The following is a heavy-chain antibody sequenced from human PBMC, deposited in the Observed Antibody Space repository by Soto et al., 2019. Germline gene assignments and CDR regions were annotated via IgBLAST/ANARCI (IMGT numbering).Heavy chain of an antibody. D-gene: IGHD2-2*01. CDR1: GYTFTSYG. V-gene: IGHV1-18*01. Sequence: ASVKVSCKASGYTFTSYGISWVRQAPGQGLEWMGWISAYNGNTNYAQKLQGRVTMTTDTSTSRAYMELRSLRSDDTAVYYCARDPTGVPAAMLDGHYYGMDVWGQGTTVTVSS. CDR2: ISAYNGNT. J-gene: IGHJ6*02. CDR3: ARDPTGVPAAMLDGHYYGMDV.